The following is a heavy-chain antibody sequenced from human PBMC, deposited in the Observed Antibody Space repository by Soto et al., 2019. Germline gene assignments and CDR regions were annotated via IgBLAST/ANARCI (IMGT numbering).Heavy chain of an antibody. Sequence: SETLSLTCTVSGGSITDYSWVWIRQPAGKGLEWIGRIFSSGSTNYNPSLKGRITMSLDTSKNQFSLKLSSVTAADTGVYYCVRYDRINMKPYSPEGFHIWGQGTMVTVSS. V-gene: IGHV4-4*07. CDR2: IFSSGST. CDR3: VRYDRINMKPYSPEGFHI. D-gene: IGHD3-3*02. CDR1: GGSITDYS. J-gene: IGHJ3*02.